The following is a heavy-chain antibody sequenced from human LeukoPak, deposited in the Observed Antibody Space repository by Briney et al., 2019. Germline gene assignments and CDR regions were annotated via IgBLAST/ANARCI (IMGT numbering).Heavy chain of an antibody. CDR1: GFTFSSYW. CDR3: ATQSGPYYYDGSGLFDY. Sequence: PGGSLRLSCAASGFTFSSYWMSWVRQAPGKGLEWVANIKQDGSEKYYVDSVKGRFTISRDNAKNSLYLQMNSLRADDTAVYYCATQSGPYYYDGSGLFDYWGQGTLVTVSS. V-gene: IGHV3-7*01. CDR2: IKQDGSEK. J-gene: IGHJ4*02. D-gene: IGHD3-22*01.